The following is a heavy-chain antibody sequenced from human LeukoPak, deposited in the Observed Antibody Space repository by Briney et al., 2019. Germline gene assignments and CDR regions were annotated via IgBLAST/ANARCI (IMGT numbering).Heavy chain of an antibody. Sequence: ASVTVSCKASGYTFTSYDINWVRQAPGQGLEWMGWISAYNGNTNYAQKLQGRVTMTTDTSTSTAYMELRSLRSDDTAVYYCARDYRPYSGSWYGGYWGQGTLVTVSS. CDR1: GYTFTSYD. V-gene: IGHV1-18*01. CDR2: ISAYNGNT. CDR3: ARDYRPYSGSWYGGY. J-gene: IGHJ4*02. D-gene: IGHD6-13*01.